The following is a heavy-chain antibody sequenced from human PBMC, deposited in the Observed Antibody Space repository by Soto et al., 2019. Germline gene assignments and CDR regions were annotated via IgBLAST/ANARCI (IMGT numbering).Heavy chain of an antibody. CDR1: GFTFSSYW. Sequence: GSLRLSCAASGFTFSSYWMSWVRQAPGKGLEWVANIKQDGSEKYNVDTVKGRFTISRDNAKNSLYLKMNSLRAEDTAVYYCARDSFESGMDVWGQGTTVTVSS. CDR2: IKQDGSEK. J-gene: IGHJ6*02. V-gene: IGHV3-7*05. D-gene: IGHD3-9*01. CDR3: ARDSFESGMDV.